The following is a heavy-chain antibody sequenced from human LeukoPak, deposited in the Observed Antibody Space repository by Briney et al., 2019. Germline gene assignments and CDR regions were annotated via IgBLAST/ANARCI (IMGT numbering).Heavy chain of an antibody. D-gene: IGHD2-8*01. CDR2: INHSGST. Sequence: SETLSLTCAVYGGSFSGYYWSWIRQPPGKGLEWSGEINHSGSTNYNPSLKSRVTISVDTSKNQFSLKLSSVTAADTAVYYCARRLGYCTNGVYWDYYYYMDVWGKGTTVTASS. V-gene: IGHV4-34*01. J-gene: IGHJ6*03. CDR3: ARRLGYCTNGVYWDYYYYMDV. CDR1: GGSFSGYY.